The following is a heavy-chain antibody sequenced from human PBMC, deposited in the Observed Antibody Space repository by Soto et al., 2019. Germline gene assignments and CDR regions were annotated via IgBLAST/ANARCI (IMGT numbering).Heavy chain of an antibody. D-gene: IGHD6-6*01. CDR2: IRSKANSYAT. Sequence: EVQLVESGGGLVQPGGSLKLSCAASGFTFSGSAMHWVRQASGKGLEWVGRIRSKANSYATAYAASVKGRFTISRDDSKNTAYLKMNSLKTEDTAVYHCTRLESIAARHHMDVWGKGTTVTVSS. V-gene: IGHV3-73*01. CDR3: TRLESIAARHHMDV. J-gene: IGHJ6*03. CDR1: GFTFSGSA.